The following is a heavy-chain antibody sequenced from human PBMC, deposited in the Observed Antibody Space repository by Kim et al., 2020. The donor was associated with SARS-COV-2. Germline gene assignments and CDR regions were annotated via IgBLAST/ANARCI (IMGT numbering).Heavy chain of an antibody. CDR1: GYTFTSYY. D-gene: IGHD3-3*01. CDR3: ARVGRIMIFGVVKHYYYYMDV. V-gene: IGHV1-46*01. J-gene: IGHJ6*03. CDR2: INPSGGST. Sequence: ASVKVSCKASGYTFTSYYMHWVRQAPGQGLEWMGIINPSGGSTSYAQKFQGRVTMTRDTSTSTVYMELSSLRSEDTAVYYCARVGRIMIFGVVKHYYYYMDVWGKGTTVTVSS.